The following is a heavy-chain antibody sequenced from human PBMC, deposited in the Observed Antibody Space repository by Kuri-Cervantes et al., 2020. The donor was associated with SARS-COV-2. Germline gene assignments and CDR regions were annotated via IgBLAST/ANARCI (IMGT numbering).Heavy chain of an antibody. CDR2: MNPSSGNT. D-gene: IGHD6-13*01. Sequence: ASVKVSCKASGYTFTSYDINWVRQATGQGLEWMGWMNPSSGNTGYAQKFQGRVTMTRNTSISTAYMELSSLRSEDTAVYYCARSIAAAGTVDYWGQGTLVTVSS. CDR1: GYTFTSYD. CDR3: ARSIAAAGTVDY. J-gene: IGHJ4*02. V-gene: IGHV1-8*01.